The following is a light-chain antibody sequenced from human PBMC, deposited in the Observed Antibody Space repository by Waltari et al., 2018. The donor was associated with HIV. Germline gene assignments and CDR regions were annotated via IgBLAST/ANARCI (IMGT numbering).Light chain of an antibody. CDR3: HHRRNWPGT. V-gene: IGKV3-11*01. CDR1: PRVDNY. J-gene: IGKJ1*01. CDR2: DAS. Sequence: VLTQSPATLSLSPGWRATLSCRANPRVDNYLAWYQHQPGQPPRLLIYDASTRATGIPDRFSGTGSGTDFTLTITNLQPEDFAVFYCHHRRNWPGTFGQGTKVE.